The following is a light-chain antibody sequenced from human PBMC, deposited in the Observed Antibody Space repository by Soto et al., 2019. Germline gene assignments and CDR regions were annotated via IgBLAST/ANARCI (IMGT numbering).Light chain of an antibody. CDR3: QQSSSIPWT. CDR1: QNIDNY. V-gene: IGKV1-39*01. J-gene: IGKJ1*01. Sequence: IQLTQSPSSLSASVGDRVTVSCRSSQNIDNYLNWYVQRPGKAPELLIYSTSNLKSGVPSRFRGMGSGTDFSLTITGLQSEDFATYYCQQSSSIPWTFGQGTKVEIK. CDR2: STS.